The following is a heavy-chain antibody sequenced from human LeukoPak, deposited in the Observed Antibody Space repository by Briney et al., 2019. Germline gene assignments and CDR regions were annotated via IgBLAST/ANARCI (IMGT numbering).Heavy chain of an antibody. V-gene: IGHV4-59*01. CDR3: ARGGDDFWSGTTTIDF. J-gene: IGHJ4*02. D-gene: IGHD3-3*01. CDR1: GGSISSYY. CDR2: IYYSGST. Sequence: SETLSLTCTVSGGSISSYYWSWIRQPPGKGLEWIGYIYYSGSTNYNPSLKSRVTISVDTSKNQFSLKLSSVTAADTAVYYCARGGDDFWSGTTTIDFWGQGTLVTVSS.